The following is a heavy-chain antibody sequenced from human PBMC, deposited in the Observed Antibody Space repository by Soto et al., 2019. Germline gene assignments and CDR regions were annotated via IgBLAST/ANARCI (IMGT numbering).Heavy chain of an antibody. CDR3: ARVGALGDYYGLDV. CDR2: MYQSGST. Sequence: PSETLSLTCGVSGGSIGSGDYSWSWIRQSPGKGLEWIGYMYQSGSTYYNPSLKSRVTMSVDRSKNQFSLKLSSVTAADTAVYYCARVGALGDYYGLDVWGQGTTVTVSS. V-gene: IGHV4-30-2*06. D-gene: IGHD3-16*01. CDR1: GGSIGSGDYS. J-gene: IGHJ6*02.